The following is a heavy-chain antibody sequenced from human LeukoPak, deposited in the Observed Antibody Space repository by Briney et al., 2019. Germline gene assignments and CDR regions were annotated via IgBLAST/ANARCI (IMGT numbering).Heavy chain of an antibody. Sequence: PSETLSLTCSVSGGSISRYYWNWIRHPPGKGLEGIGYITYSGSTKYNPSLKSRVTISVDTSKNQFSLKLSSATAADTAVYYCARGDDYKSTLFDYWGQGTLVTVSS. J-gene: IGHJ4*02. V-gene: IGHV4-59*01. CDR2: ITYSGST. CDR1: GGSISRYY. D-gene: IGHD5-12*01. CDR3: ARGDDYKSTLFDY.